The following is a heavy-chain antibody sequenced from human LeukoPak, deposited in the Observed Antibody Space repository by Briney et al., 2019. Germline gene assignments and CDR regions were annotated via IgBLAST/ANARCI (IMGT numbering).Heavy chain of an antibody. D-gene: IGHD3-3*01. Sequence: SETLSLTCAVYGGSFSGYYWSWIRQPPGKGLEWIGEINHSGSTNYNPSLKSRVTISVGTSKNQFSLKLSSVTAADTAVYYCARDYYGVVDYWGQGTLVTVSS. CDR3: ARDYYGVVDY. J-gene: IGHJ4*02. V-gene: IGHV4-34*01. CDR2: INHSGST. CDR1: GGSFSGYY.